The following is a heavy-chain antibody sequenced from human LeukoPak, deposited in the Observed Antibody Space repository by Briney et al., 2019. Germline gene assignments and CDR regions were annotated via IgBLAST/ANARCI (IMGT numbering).Heavy chain of an antibody. CDR1: GFHSGDVW. D-gene: IGHD3-3*01. CDR3: AKEIGWSGYRPCYFDS. V-gene: IGHV3-7*03. Sequence: TGGSLRLSCVVSGFHSGDVWMSWVRQAPGKGLEWVANIKQDGSEKYYVDSVKGRFTISRDSSLYLQMDRLRAEDTAVYYCAKEIGWSGYRPCYFDSWGQGTLVTVSS. CDR2: IKQDGSEK. J-gene: IGHJ4*02.